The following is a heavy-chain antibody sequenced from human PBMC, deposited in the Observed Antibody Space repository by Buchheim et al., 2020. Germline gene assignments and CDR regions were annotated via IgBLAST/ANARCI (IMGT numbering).Heavy chain of an antibody. D-gene: IGHD3-10*01. CDR1: GFTFSSYG. Sequence: QVQLVESGGGVVQPGRSLRLSCAASGFTFSSYGMHWVRQAPGKGLEWVAVISYDGSNKYYADSVKGRFTISRDNSKNTLYLQMNSLRAEDTAVYYCAKDHGVPSSWFGELLLWSENWFDPWGQGTL. V-gene: IGHV3-30*18. CDR2: ISYDGSNK. J-gene: IGHJ5*02. CDR3: AKDHGVPSSWFGELLLWSENWFDP.